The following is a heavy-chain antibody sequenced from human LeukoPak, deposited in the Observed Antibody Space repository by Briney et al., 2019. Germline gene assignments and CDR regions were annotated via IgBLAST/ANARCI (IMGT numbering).Heavy chain of an antibody. V-gene: IGHV1-8*01. CDR3: ARGKQCLVRRIYNWFDP. J-gene: IGHJ5*02. Sequence: ASVKVSCKASGYTFTSYDINWVRQATGQGLEWMGWMNPNSGNTGYAQKFQGRVTMTRNTSISTAYMELSSLRSEDTAVYYCARGKQCLVRRIYNWFDPWGQGTLVTVSS. D-gene: IGHD6-19*01. CDR1: GYTFTSYD. CDR2: MNPNSGNT.